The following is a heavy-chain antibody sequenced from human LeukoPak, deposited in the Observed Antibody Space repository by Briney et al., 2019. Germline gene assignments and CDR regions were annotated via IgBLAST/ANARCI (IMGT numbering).Heavy chain of an antibody. D-gene: IGHD2-2*01. V-gene: IGHV4-30-2*01. CDR2: IYHSGST. Sequence: PSETLSLTCAVSGGSISSGGYSWSWIRQPPGKGLEWIGYIYHSGSTYYNPSLKSRVTISVDRSKNQFSLKLSSVTAADTAVYYCARARYCSSTSCYPSRINWFDHWGQGTLVTVSS. CDR1: GGSISSGGYS. J-gene: IGHJ5*02. CDR3: ARARYCSSTSCYPSRINWFDH.